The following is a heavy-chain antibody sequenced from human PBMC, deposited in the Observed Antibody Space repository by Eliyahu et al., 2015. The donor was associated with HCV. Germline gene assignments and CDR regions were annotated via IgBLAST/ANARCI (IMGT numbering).Heavy chain of an antibody. J-gene: IGHJ4*02. CDR1: GFTFSSYA. Sequence: EVQLLESGGGLVQPGGSLRLSCAASGFTFSSYAXSWVRQAPGKGLEWGAAIRGSGGSTYYXDSVKGRFTISRDNSKNTLXLQMNSLRAEDTAVYYCAKDETPEYSSGWGYFDYWGQGTLVTVSS. CDR3: AKDETPEYSSGWGYFDY. CDR2: IRGSGGST. D-gene: IGHD6-19*01. V-gene: IGHV3-23*01.